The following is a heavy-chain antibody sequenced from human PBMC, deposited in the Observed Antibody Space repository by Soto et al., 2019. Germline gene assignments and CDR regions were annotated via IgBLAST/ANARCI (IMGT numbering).Heavy chain of an antibody. CDR2: ISGSGGST. V-gene: IGHV3-23*01. D-gene: IGHD1-7*01. CDR3: AKDKLGTTWFDP. Sequence: LRLSCAASGFTFSSYDMSWVRQAPGKGLEWVSAISGSGGSTYYADSVKGRFTISRDNSKNTLYLQMNSLRAEDTAVYYCAKDKLGTTWFDPWGQGTLVTVS. J-gene: IGHJ5*02. CDR1: GFTFSSYD.